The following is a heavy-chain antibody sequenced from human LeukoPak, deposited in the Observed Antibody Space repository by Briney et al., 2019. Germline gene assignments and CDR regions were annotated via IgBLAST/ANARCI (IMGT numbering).Heavy chain of an antibody. CDR1: GFTFSSYG. J-gene: IGHJ4*02. CDR3: ARDVLMNDYGGNSGVSNYFDY. V-gene: IGHV3-33*08. D-gene: IGHD4-23*01. Sequence: GGSLRLSCAASGFTFSSYGMHWVRQAPGKGLEWVAVIWYDGSNKYYADSVKGRFTISRDNSKNTLYLQMNSLRAEDTAVYYCARDVLMNDYGGNSGVSNYFDYWGQGTLVTVSS. CDR2: IWYDGSNK.